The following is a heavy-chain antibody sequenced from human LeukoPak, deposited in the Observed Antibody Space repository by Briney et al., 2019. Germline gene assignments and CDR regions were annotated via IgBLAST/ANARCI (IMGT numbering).Heavy chain of an antibody. V-gene: IGHV3-23*01. Sequence: GGSLRLSCAASGFTFSSYATSWFRKAPGKGLEWVSTIGSSGVDTYYADSVKGRFTISRDIAKNTLQMNSLRGEDTAVYYCARRGNWNDFDYWGQGTLVTVSS. J-gene: IGHJ4*02. CDR3: ARRGNWNDFDY. D-gene: IGHD1-20*01. CDR2: IGSSGVDT. CDR1: GFTFSSYA.